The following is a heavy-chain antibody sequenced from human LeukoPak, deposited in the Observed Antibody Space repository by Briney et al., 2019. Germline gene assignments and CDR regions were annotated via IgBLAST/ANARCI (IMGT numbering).Heavy chain of an antibody. CDR2: IRYDGSNK. CDR1: GFTFSSYG. V-gene: IGHV3-30*02. CDR3: AKGPNYDILTGWRKTYNAFDI. D-gene: IGHD3-9*01. Sequence: GGSLRLSCAASGFTFSSYGIHWVRQAPGKGLEWVAFIRYDGSNKYYADSVKGRFTISRDNSKNTLYLQMNRLRAEDTAVYYCAKGPNYDILTGWRKTYNAFDIWGQGTMVTVSS. J-gene: IGHJ3*02.